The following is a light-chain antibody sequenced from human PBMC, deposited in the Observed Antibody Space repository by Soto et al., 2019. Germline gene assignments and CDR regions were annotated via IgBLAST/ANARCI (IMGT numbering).Light chain of an antibody. CDR1: QGFSNY. CDR3: QKYNSARFT. Sequence: DIRMTQSQSSLSASVGDRVTSACRASQGFSNYVAWYQQKTGKVPKRLIYAASTLQSGVPSRFSGSGSGTDFTLTISSLQPEDVATYYCQKYNSARFTFGPGTKVDIK. CDR2: AAS. J-gene: IGKJ3*01. V-gene: IGKV1-27*01.